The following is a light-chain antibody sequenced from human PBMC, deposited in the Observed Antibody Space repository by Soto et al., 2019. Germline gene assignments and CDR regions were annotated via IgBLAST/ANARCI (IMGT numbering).Light chain of an antibody. CDR3: ATWDDSLSGSVL. CDR2: GNY. J-gene: IGLJ3*02. CDR1: SSNIGRNP. Sequence: QSVLTQPPSASGTPGQRLTISCSGTSSNIGRNPVSWYQQLPGTAPKLLIYGNYQRPSGVPDRFSGSKSGTSASLAISGLQSEDEANYYCATWDDSLSGSVLFGGGTQLTVL. V-gene: IGLV1-44*01.